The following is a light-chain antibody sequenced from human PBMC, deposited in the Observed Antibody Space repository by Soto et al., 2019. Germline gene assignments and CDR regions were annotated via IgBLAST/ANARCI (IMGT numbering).Light chain of an antibody. J-gene: IGLJ1*01. CDR1: SSDVGGYTY. V-gene: IGLV2-14*01. CDR3: TSYTTTSTAYV. CDR2: DVN. Sequence: QSALTQPASVSGSPGQSITISCTGTSSDVGGYTYVSWYQQHTGKAPKVLIYDVNNRASGVSNRFSASKSGNTASLTISGLQAEDEAYYYCTSYTTTSTAYVFGSGTKLTVL.